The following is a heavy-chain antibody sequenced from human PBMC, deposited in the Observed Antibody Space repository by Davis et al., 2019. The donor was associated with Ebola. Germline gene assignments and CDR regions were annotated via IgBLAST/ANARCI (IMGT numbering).Heavy chain of an antibody. CDR3: VKDWTGDQ. D-gene: IGHD3/OR15-3a*01. J-gene: IGHJ4*02. V-gene: IGHV3-64D*06. CDR1: GFIFINFP. CDR2: ISSNGRST. Sequence: PGGSLRLSCSASGFIFINFPMHWVRQAPGKGPEYVSAISSNGRSTYYADSLKGRFTISRDNSKSTLYLQMSSLRAEDTAVYYCVKDWTGDQWGQGTRVTVSS.